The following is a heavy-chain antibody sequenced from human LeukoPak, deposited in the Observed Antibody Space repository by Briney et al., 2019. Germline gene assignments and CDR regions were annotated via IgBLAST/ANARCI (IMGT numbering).Heavy chain of an antibody. CDR1: GGSLSGHY. J-gene: IGHJ6*02. CDR2: INHSGST. V-gene: IGHV4-34*01. D-gene: IGHD6-19*01. Sequence: PSETLSLTCAVYGGSLSGHYWSWIRQPPGKGLEWIGEINHSGSTNFNPSLKSRVTISVDTSKNQFSLKLSSVTAADTAVYLCARRRSPRYGMDVWGQGTTVTVSS. CDR3: ARRRSPRYGMDV.